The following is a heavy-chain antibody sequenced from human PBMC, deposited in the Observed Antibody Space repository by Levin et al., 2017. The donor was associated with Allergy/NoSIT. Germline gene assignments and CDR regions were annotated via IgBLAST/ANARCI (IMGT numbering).Heavy chain of an antibody. J-gene: IGHJ6*02. Sequence: GGSLRLSCAASGFTFDDYAIHWVRQAPGKGLEWVSGISWNSGSIGYADSVKGRFTISRDNAKNSLYLQMNSLRAEDTALYYCAKDRAAMHYYGMDVWGQGTTVTVSS. CDR1: GFTFDDYA. CDR2: ISWNSGSI. D-gene: IGHD2-2*01. CDR3: AKDRAAMHYYGMDV. V-gene: IGHV3-9*01.